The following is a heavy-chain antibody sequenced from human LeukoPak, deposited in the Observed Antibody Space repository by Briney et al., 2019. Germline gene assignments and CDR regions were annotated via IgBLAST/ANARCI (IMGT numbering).Heavy chain of an antibody. Sequence: SGGSLRLSCAASGFTFSNYWMSWVRQAPGMGLEWVANIKQDGSEKDYVDSVKGRSTISRDNAKNSLYLQVNSLRAEDTAVYYCARVYSSSSGKNAFDIWGQGTMVTVSS. CDR1: GFTFSNYW. D-gene: IGHD6-6*01. CDR3: ARVYSSSSGKNAFDI. V-gene: IGHV3-7*03. CDR2: IKQDGSEK. J-gene: IGHJ3*02.